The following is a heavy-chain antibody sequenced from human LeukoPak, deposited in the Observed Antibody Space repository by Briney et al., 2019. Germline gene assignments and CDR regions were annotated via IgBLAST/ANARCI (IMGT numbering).Heavy chain of an antibody. CDR3: ARLSTVGATLYWYFDL. V-gene: IGHV1-18*01. Sequence: ASVKVSCKASGYTFTSYGISWVRQAPGQGLEWMGWISAYNGNTNYAQKLQGRVTMTTDTSTSTAYMGLRSLRSDDTAVYYCARLSTVGATLYWYFDLWGRGTLVTVSS. J-gene: IGHJ2*01. CDR1: GYTFTSYG. CDR2: ISAYNGNT. D-gene: IGHD1-26*01.